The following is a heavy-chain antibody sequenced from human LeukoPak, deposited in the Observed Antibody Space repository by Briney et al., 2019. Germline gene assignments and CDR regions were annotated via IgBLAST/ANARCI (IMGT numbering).Heavy chain of an antibody. J-gene: IGHJ4*02. CDR1: GGTFSSYA. V-gene: IGHV1-69*13. Sequence: SVKVSCKASGGTFSSYAISWVRQAPGQGLEWMGGIIPIFGTANYAQKFQGRVTITADESTSTAYMELSSLRSEDTAVYYCARCPWQRDGQGAYYFDYWGQGTLVTVSS. CDR3: ARCPWQRDGQGAYYFDY. CDR2: IIPIFGTA. D-gene: IGHD5-12*01.